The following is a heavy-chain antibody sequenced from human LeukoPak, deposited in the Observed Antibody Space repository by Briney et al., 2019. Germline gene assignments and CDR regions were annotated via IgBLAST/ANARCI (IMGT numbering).Heavy chain of an antibody. V-gene: IGHV4-59*01. Sequence: PSETLSLTCTVSSGSISSYYWSWIRQPPGKGLEWIGYIYYCGSTNYNPSLKSRVTISVDTSKNQFSLKLSSVTAADTAVYYCARGSDRGYYYYYGMDVWGKGTTVTVSS. J-gene: IGHJ6*04. D-gene: IGHD3-22*01. CDR3: ARGSDRGYYYYYGMDV. CDR1: SGSISSYY. CDR2: IYYCGST.